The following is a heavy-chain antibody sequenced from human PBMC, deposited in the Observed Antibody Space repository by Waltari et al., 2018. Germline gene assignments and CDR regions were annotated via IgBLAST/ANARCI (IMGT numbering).Heavy chain of an antibody. CDR2: IGPDDSDT. J-gene: IGHJ3*01. CDR1: GYRFIISW. CDR3: ARPRRGRDAFDV. V-gene: IGHV5-51*03. D-gene: IGHD3-10*01. Sequence: EVQLVQSGPDVTKLGESLRISCQVSGYRFIISWIAWVRQLPGKGLEYMGIIGPDDSDTRYSSSSQGQVIISVDKSIGTAYLQLNTLKASDTAMYYCARPRRGRDAFDVWGPGTMVTVS.